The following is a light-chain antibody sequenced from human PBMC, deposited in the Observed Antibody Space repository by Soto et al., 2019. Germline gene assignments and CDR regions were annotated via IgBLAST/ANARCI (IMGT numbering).Light chain of an antibody. V-gene: IGKV1-39*01. CDR2: AAS. J-gene: IGKJ2*01. CDR1: HSISSY. CDR3: QQSYSTPYT. Sequence: DIHMTQSPSSLPASVGDRFTITCRASHSISSYLNWYQQKQGKAPRLLIYAASSLQRGVASTFSGSGSGTDFTLTISSLQPEDFATYYCQQSYSTPYTFGQGTKVDIK.